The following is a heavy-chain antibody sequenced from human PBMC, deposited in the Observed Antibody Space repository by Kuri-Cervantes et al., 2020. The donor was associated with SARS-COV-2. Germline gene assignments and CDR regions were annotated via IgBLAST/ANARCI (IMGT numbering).Heavy chain of an antibody. Sequence: GESLRLSCAASGFTFNSYSMNWVRQAPGKGLEWVSSISSSSSYIYYADSVKGRLTISRDNSKNTLYLQMNNLRAEDSAVYYCAKVVSGPLIGADAFEMRGQGTMVTVSS. D-gene: IGHD3-16*02. J-gene: IGHJ3*02. CDR2: ISSSSSYI. CDR1: GFTFNSYS. V-gene: IGHV3-21*04. CDR3: AKVVSGPLIGADAFEM.